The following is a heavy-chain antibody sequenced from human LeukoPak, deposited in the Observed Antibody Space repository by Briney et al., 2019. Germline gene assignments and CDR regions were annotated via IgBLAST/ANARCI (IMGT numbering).Heavy chain of an antibody. CDR2: MNPNSGNT. D-gene: IGHD3-10*01. J-gene: IGHJ6*02. CDR1: GYTFTSYD. Sequence: ASVKVSCKASGYTFTSYDINWVRQATGQGLEWMGWMNPNSGNTGYAQKFQGRVTMTRNTSISTAYMELSSLRSENTAVYYCARGALLWFGELLYRGGYYYYGMDVWGQGTTVTVSS. CDR3: ARGALLWFGELLYRGGYYYYGMDV. V-gene: IGHV1-8*01.